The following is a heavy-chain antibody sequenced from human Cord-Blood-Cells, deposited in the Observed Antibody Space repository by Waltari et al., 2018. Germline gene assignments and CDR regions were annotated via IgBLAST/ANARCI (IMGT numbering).Heavy chain of an antibody. CDR1: GYTFTSYA. Sequence: QVQLVQSGAEVKKPGASVKVSCKASGYTFTSYAMHWVRQAPGQRLEWMGWINAGNGNTKYAQKFQGRVTITRDTSASTAYMELSSLRSEDTAVYYCAARWGWGYFDYWGQGTLVTVSS. CDR3: AARWGWGYFDY. CDR2: INAGNGNT. J-gene: IGHJ4*02. D-gene: IGHD7-27*01. V-gene: IGHV1-3*01.